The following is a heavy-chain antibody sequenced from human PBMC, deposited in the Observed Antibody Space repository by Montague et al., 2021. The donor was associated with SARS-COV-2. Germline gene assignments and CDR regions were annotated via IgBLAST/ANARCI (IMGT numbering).Heavy chain of an antibody. D-gene: IGHD3-16*01. CDR3: ARHRKLVLIVDRSMDD. V-gene: IGHV4-59*08. J-gene: IGHJ4*02. CDR1: GGSISSCY. CDR2: IYYSGST. Sequence: SETLSLTCTVSGGSISSCYWNWIRQPPGKGLEWNGYIYYSGSTNYNPSLKLRVTISVDTSKNQFSLKLSSVTAADTAVYYCARHRKLVLIVDRSMDDWGQGTMVTVSS.